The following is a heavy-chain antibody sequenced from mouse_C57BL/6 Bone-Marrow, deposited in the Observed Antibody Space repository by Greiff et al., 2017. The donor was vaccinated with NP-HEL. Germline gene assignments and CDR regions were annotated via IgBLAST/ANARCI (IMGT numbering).Heavy chain of an antibody. D-gene: IGHD1-2*01. CDR1: GFTFTDYY. CDR2: IRNKANGYTT. Sequence: EVMLVESGGGLVQPGGSLSLSCAASGFTFTDYYMSWVRQPPGKALEWLGFIRNKANGYTTEYSASVKGRFTISRDNSQSILYLQMNALRAEDSATYYCASSLSDSYYFDYWGQGTTLTVSS. CDR3: ASSLSDSYYFDY. J-gene: IGHJ2*01. V-gene: IGHV7-3*01.